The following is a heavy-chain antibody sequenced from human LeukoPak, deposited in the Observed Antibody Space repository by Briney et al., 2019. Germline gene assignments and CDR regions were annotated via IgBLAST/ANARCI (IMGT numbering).Heavy chain of an antibody. CDR2: IYYSGST. V-gene: IGHV4-39*07. J-gene: IGHJ4*02. CDR3: ARDEAVVDTAMVSLGFDY. Sequence: SETLSLTCTVSGGSISSSSYYWGWIRQPPGKGLEWIVSIYYSGSTYYNPSLKSRVTISVDTSKNQFSLKLSSVTAADTAVYYCARDEAVVDTAMVSLGFDYWGQGTLVTVSS. CDR1: GGSISSSSYY. D-gene: IGHD5-18*01.